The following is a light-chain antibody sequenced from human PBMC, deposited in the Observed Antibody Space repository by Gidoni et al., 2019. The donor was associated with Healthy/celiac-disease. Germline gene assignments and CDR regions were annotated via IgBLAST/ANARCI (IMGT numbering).Light chain of an antibody. CDR3: SSYTSSSTLDVV. Sequence: QSALTQPASVSGSPGQSITIPCTGTSSDVGGYNYGSWYQQHPGKAPKLMIYDVSNRPSGVSNRFSGSKSGNTASLTISGLQAEDEADYYCSSYTSSSTLDVVFGGGTKLTVL. J-gene: IGLJ2*01. CDR2: DVS. CDR1: SSDVGGYNY. V-gene: IGLV2-14*03.